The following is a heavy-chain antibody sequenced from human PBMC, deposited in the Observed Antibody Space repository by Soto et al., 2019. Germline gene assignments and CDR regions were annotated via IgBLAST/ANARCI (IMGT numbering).Heavy chain of an antibody. J-gene: IGHJ4*02. CDR3: AGGHGNNWALLDY. V-gene: IGHV3-30-3*01. Sequence: PGGSLRLSCAASGFTFSSYAMHWVRQAPGKGLEWVAVISYDGSNKYYADSVKGRFTISRDNSKNTLYLQMNSLRAEDTAVYYWAGGHGNNWALLDYWGQGTLVTVSS. CDR1: GFTFSSYA. CDR2: ISYDGSNK. D-gene: IGHD3-3*02.